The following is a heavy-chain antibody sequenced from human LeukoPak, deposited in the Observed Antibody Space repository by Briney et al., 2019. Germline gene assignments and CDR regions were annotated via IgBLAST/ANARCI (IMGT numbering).Heavy chain of an antibody. V-gene: IGHV4-4*09. D-gene: IGHD6-19*01. Sequence: SETLSLTCTVSGGSISSYYWSWIRQPPGKGLEWIGYIYTSGSTNYNPSLKSRVTISVDTSKNQFSLTLSSVTAADTAVYYCARIQRGRWLAFDYWGQGTLVTVSS. CDR3: ARIQRGRWLAFDY. J-gene: IGHJ4*02. CDR2: IYTSGST. CDR1: GGSISSYY.